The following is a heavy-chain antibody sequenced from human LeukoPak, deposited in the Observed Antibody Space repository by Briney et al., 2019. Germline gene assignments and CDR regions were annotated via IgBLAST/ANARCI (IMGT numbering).Heavy chain of an antibody. CDR2: INTDTGNP. J-gene: IGHJ4*02. CDR1: GYTFSSYA. Sequence: ASVKVSCKASGYTFSSYAMNWVRQAPGQGLEWMGWINTDTGNPTYAQGFTGRFVFSLDTSVTTAYLQISSLKAEDTAVYYCASGTFYFDYWGQGTLVTVSS. CDR3: ASGTFYFDY. V-gene: IGHV7-4-1*02. D-gene: IGHD3-16*01.